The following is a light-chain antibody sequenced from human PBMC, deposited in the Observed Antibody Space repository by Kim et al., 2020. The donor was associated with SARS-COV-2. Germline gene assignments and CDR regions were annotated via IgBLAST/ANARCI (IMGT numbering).Light chain of an antibody. V-gene: IGLV3-19*01. Sequence: ALGQSVRITCQGDSLRSYYASWYQQKPGQAPVLVIYGKNNRPSGIPDRFSCSSSGNTASLTITGAQAEDEAYYYCNSRDSSGNDWVFGGVTKLTVL. CDR1: SLRSYY. CDR2: GKN. J-gene: IGLJ3*02. CDR3: NSRDSSGNDWV.